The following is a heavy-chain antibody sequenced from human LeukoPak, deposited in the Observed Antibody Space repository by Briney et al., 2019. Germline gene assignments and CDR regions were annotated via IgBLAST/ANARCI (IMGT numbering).Heavy chain of an antibody. Sequence: KPSETLSLTCTVSGGSIKSYYWSWIRQPPGKGLERIGYIYDSGSTNYNPFLKSRVTISLDAAKDQFSLRLSSVTAADTALYYCARVRWLNAYYHYYYMDVWGKGTTVTVSS. J-gene: IGHJ6*03. D-gene: IGHD3-22*01. CDR2: IYDSGST. V-gene: IGHV4-59*01. CDR1: GGSIKSYY. CDR3: ARVRWLNAYYHYYYMDV.